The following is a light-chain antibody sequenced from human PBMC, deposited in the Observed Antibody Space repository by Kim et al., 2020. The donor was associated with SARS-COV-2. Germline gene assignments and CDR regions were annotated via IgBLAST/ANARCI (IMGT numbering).Light chain of an antibody. CDR3: AAWDDSLNGVV. Sequence: GQGVTSSCSGGRSSSGSNTVKWYQRLPGTAPKVRIYNNKKGPAGVPDRFSGSKSGASASLAISGLQSEDEADYYCAAWDDSLNGVVFGGGTQLTVL. CDR1: RSSSGSNT. V-gene: IGLV1-44*01. J-gene: IGLJ2*01. CDR2: NNK.